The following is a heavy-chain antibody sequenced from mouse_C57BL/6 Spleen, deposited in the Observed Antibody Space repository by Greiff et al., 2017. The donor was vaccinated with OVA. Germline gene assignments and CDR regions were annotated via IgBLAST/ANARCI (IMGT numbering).Heavy chain of an antibody. CDR1: GYAFSSSW. CDR2: IYPGDGDT. V-gene: IGHV1-82*01. CDR3: ARDLYYGSSYGYWYFDV. D-gene: IGHD1-1*01. J-gene: IGHJ1*03. Sequence: VQLQQSGPELVKPGASVKISCKASGYAFSSSWMNWVKQRPGKGLEWIGRIYPGDGDTNYNGKFKGKATLTADKSSSTAYMQLSSLTSEDSAVYFCARDLYYGSSYGYWYFDVWGTGTTVTVSS.